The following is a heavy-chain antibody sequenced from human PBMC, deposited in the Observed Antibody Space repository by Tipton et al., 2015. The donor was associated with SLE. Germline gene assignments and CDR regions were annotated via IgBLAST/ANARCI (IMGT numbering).Heavy chain of an antibody. CDR2: IYTSGST. Sequence: LTCTVSGGSISYYYWSWIRQPPGKGLEWIGRIYTSGSTNYNPSLKSRVTMSVDTSKNQFSLKLSSVTAADTAVYYCARGRAISGGITGTPTPIFDLWGRGTLVTVSS. CDR3: ARGRAISGGITGTPTPIFDL. V-gene: IGHV4-4*07. CDR1: GGSISYYY. D-gene: IGHD1-7*01. J-gene: IGHJ2*01.